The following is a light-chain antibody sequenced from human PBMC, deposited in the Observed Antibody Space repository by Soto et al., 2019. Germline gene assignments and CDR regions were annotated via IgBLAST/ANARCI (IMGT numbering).Light chain of an antibody. CDR3: MQGTPWPRS. V-gene: IGKV2-30*02. CDR2: KVS. J-gene: IGKJ4*01. Sequence: DVVVTQSPLSLPVTLGQPASISCRSSQSLVHSDGNTYLNWFQQRPGQSPRRLIYKVSNRDSGVPDRFSGSGSGTDFTLKISRVEAEDVGVYYCMQGTPWPRSFGGGTKVETK. CDR1: QSLVHSDGNTY.